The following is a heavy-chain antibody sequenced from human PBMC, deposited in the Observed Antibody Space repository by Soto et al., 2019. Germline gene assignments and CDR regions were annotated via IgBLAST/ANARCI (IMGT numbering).Heavy chain of an antibody. CDR2: VFYTGSA. J-gene: IGHJ5*02. CDR3: ARLTSWPSSYAWLDP. Sequence: LSLTCAVSGGSISSSSFFWGWIRQPPGMGLEWIASVFYTGSAYYDPSLKSRLTISVDTSNSQFSLKLRYVTAADSAVYFCARLTSWPSSYAWLDPWGQGILVTVSS. CDR1: GGSISSSSFF. V-gene: IGHV4-39*01.